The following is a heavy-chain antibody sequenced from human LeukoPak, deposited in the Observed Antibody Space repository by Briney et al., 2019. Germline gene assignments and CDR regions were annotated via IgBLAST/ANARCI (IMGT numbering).Heavy chain of an antibody. CDR1: GGSISSGGYY. CDR2: IYYSGST. D-gene: IGHD2-21*02. CDR3: AREPGRVVTAHVSAFDI. V-gene: IGHV4-31*03. J-gene: IGHJ3*02. Sequence: PSETLSLTCTVSGGSISSGGYYWSWIRQHPGRGLEWIGYIYYSGSTYYNPSLKSRVTISVDTSKNQFSLKLSSVTAADTAVYYCAREPGRVVTAHVSAFDIWGQGTMVTVSS.